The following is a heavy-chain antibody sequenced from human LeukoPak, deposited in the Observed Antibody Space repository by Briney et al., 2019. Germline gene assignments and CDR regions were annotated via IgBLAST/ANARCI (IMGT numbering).Heavy chain of an antibody. CDR2: IYSGGST. CDR1: GFTVSSNY. V-gene: IGHV3-66*01. Sequence: GGSLRLSCAASGFTVSSNYMSWVHQAPGKGLEWVSVIYSGGSTYYADSVKGRFTISRDNSKNTLYLQMNSLRAEDTAVYYCARYYGSGSHMTYYFDYWGQGTLVTVSS. J-gene: IGHJ4*02. D-gene: IGHD3-10*01. CDR3: ARYYGSGSHMTYYFDY.